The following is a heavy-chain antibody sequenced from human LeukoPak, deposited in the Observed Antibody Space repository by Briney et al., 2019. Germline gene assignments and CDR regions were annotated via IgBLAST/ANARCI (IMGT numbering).Heavy chain of an antibody. CDR3: ARGTAISTVTVSYYYYYGMDV. CDR1: GYTFTSYD. J-gene: IGHJ6*02. CDR2: MNPNSGNT. V-gene: IGHV1-8*01. Sequence: ASVKVSCKASGYTFTSYDINWVRQATGQGLEWMGWMNPNSGNTGYAQKFQGRVTMTRNTSISTAYMELSSLRSEDTAVYYCARGTAISTVTVSYYYYYGMDVWGQGTTVTVSS. D-gene: IGHD4-17*01.